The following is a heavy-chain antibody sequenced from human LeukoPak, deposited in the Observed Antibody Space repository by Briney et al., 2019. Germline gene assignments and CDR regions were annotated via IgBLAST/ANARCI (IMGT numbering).Heavy chain of an antibody. CDR3: AKTSYDSSGYYYFDY. CDR1: GFTFSSYA. Sequence: GGSLRLSCAASGFTFSSYAMSWVRQAPGKGLEWVSATSGSGGSTYYADSVEGRFTISRDNSKNTLYLQMNSLRAEDTAVYYCAKTSYDSSGYYYFDYWGQGTLVTVSS. J-gene: IGHJ4*02. D-gene: IGHD3-22*01. CDR2: TSGSGGST. V-gene: IGHV3-23*01.